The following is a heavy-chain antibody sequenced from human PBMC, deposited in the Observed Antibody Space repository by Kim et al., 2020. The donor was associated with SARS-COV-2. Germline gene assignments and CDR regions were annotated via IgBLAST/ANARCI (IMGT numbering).Heavy chain of an antibody. V-gene: IGHV1-18*01. J-gene: IGHJ4*02. Sequence: ASVKVSCKASGYTFTSYGISWVRQAPGQGLEWMGWISAYNGNTNYAQKLQGRVTMTTDTSTSTAYMELRSLRSDDTAVYYCARDYYYDSSGYYLFYYWGQGTLVTVSS. CDR3: ARDYYYDSSGYYLFYY. CDR2: ISAYNGNT. CDR1: GYTFTSYG. D-gene: IGHD3-22*01.